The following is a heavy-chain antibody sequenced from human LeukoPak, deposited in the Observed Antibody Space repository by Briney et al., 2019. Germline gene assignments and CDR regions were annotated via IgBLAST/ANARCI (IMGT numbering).Heavy chain of an antibody. V-gene: IGHV3-74*01. D-gene: IGHD6-13*01. CDR1: GFTFSGYW. J-gene: IGHJ4*02. Sequence: PGGSLRLSCAASGFTFSGYWMHWVRQAPGKGLVWVSRINTDGSDISYADSVKGRFTISRDNAKNALYLQINSLTVEDTAVYYCARGESSPVYWGQGTLVTVSS. CDR3: ARGESSPVY. CDR2: INTDGSDI.